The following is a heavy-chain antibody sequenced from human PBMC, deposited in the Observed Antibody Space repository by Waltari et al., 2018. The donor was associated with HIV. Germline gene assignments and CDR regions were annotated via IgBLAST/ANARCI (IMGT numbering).Heavy chain of an antibody. CDR1: GFRFSDYN. V-gene: IGHV3-21*01. CDR3: ARGPSSGWSWFDP. D-gene: IGHD6-19*01. J-gene: IGHJ5*02. CDR2: IGSLQNFI. Sequence: LSCAASGFRFSDYNMNWVRQGPGKGLEWVASIGSLQNFIHYADSVKGRFTVSRDNAKNSLYLQMNSLTAEDTAVYYCARGPSSGWSWFDPWGQGTLVTVSS.